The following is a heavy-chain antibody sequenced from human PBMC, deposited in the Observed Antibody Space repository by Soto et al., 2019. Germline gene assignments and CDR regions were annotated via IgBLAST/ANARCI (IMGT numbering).Heavy chain of an antibody. CDR3: AKDAYYGSSGYYYYFDY. CDR2: ISSDGSDK. D-gene: IGHD3-22*01. CDR1: GLTFSNYG. Sequence: GGSLRLSCAASGLTFSNYGMHWVRQAPGKGLEWVAVISSDGSDKHYVDSVGGRFTISRDNIKNTLFLQMNSLRVEDTAVYYCAKDAYYGSSGYYYYFDYWGQGTLVTVSS. J-gene: IGHJ4*02. V-gene: IGHV3-30*18.